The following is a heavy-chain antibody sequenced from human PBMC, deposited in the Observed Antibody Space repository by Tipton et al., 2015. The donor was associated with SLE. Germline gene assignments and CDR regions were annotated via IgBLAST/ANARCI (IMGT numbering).Heavy chain of an antibody. D-gene: IGHD4-11*01. CDR2: IYYSGST. V-gene: IGHV4-59*01. CDR1: GGSISSYY. J-gene: IGHJ6*03. Sequence: TLSLTCTVSGGSISSYYWNWFRQPPGKGLEWIGYIYYSGSTNYNPSLKSRVTISVDRSQNQFSLRLSSVSAADTAVYYCASDYSNSDYSYYYVDVWGKGTTVTVSS. CDR3: ASDYSNSDYSYYYVDV.